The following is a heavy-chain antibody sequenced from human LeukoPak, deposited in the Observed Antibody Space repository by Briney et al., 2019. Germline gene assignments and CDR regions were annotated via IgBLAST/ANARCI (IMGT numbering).Heavy chain of an antibody. CDR3: ARDQAVVVPAANAFDI. Sequence: ASVKVSCKASGYTFTSYGISWVRQAPGQGLEWMGWISAYNGNTNYAQKLQGRVTMTTDTSTSTAYMELRSLRSDDTAVYYCARDQAVVVPAANAFDIWGQGTMVTVSS. CDR1: GYTFTSYG. CDR2: ISAYNGNT. J-gene: IGHJ3*02. D-gene: IGHD2-2*01. V-gene: IGHV1-18*01.